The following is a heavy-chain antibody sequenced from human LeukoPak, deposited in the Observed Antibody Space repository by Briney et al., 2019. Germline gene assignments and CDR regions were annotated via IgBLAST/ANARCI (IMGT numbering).Heavy chain of an antibody. CDR2: INHSGST. Sequence: SETLTLTCAVSGGSFSGYYWNWIRQPPGKGLEWIGEINHSGSTNYNPSLKSLVTISVDTSKNQFALKLSSVTAAVTAVYYCARGGVQWNWFYAWGQGTLVTVSS. CDR3: ARGGVQWNWFYA. D-gene: IGHD6-19*01. J-gene: IGHJ5*02. V-gene: IGHV4-34*01. CDR1: GGSFSGYY.